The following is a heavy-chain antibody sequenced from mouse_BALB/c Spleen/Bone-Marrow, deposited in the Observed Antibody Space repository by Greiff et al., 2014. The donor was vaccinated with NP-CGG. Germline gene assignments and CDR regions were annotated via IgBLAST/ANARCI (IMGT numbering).Heavy chain of an antibody. J-gene: IGHJ2*01. CDR2: LNPSNGHT. V-gene: IGHV1S81*02. CDR3: ARMITTRGFDY. CDR1: GYTFTRYW. Sequence: VKLMESGAELLKPGTSVKLSCKASGYTFTRYWMHWVKQRPGQGLEWIGELNPSNGHTNYNGKFKNKATVTVDKSSSTAYMQLSSLTSEDSAVYYCARMITTRGFDYWGQGTTLTVSS. D-gene: IGHD2-4*01.